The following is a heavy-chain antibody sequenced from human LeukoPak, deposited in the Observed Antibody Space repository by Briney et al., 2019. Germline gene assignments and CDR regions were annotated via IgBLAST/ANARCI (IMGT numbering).Heavy chain of an antibody. D-gene: IGHD1-26*01. CDR3: ARAPFWEPHLNNWFDP. V-gene: IGHV1-69*01. CDR2: IIPIFGTA. CDR1: GGTFSSYA. J-gene: IGHJ5*02. Sequence: ASVTVSCKASGGTFSSYAISWVRQAPGQGLEWMGGIIPIFGTANYAQKFQGRVTITADESTSTAYMELSSLRSEDTAVHYCARAPFWEPHLNNWFDPWGQGTLVTVSS.